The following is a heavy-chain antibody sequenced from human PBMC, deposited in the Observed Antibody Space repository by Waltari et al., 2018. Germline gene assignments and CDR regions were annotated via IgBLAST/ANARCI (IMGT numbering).Heavy chain of an antibody. D-gene: IGHD3-16*02. V-gene: IGHV3-7*01. CDR2: IKQDGSEK. Sequence: EVQLVESGGGLVQPGGSLRLSCAASGFTFSSYWMSWVRQAPGKGLEWVANIKQDGSEKYYVDSVKGRFTISRDNAKNSLYLQMNSRRAEDTAVYYWARDTENYVWGSYPGAWFDPWGQGTLVTVSS. J-gene: IGHJ5*02. CDR3: ARDTENYVWGSYPGAWFDP. CDR1: GFTFSSYW.